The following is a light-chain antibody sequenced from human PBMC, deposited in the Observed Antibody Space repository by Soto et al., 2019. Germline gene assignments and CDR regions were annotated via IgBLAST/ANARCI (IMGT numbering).Light chain of an antibody. Sequence: IQLTQSPSSLSASVGDRVTVTCRASQVIGTYLVWYQQKSGKAPTVLIYASSTLQSGVPSRFSASGSGTDFTLTLNSLQPEDFATYYCQQGYSTPWKFGQGTKVDIK. CDR2: ASS. V-gene: IGKV1-39*01. CDR1: QVIGTY. J-gene: IGKJ1*01. CDR3: QQGYSTPWK.